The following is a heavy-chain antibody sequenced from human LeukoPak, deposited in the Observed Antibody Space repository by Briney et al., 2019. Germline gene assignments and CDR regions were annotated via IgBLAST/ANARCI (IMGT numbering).Heavy chain of an antibody. CDR1: GVIFSNVW. J-gene: IGHJ5*01. V-gene: IGHV3-15*01. CDR3: TTDRDYYDTSCPNWFDS. D-gene: IGHD3-22*01. Sequence: GGSLRLSCAASGVIFSNVWMSWVRQAPGKGLEWVGRVKYKTDGGTTDYAAPVKGRFTISPDDSKNTLYLQMNSLKTENTAVYHCTTDRDYYDTSCPNWFDSWGQGSLVTASS. CDR2: VKYKTDGGTT.